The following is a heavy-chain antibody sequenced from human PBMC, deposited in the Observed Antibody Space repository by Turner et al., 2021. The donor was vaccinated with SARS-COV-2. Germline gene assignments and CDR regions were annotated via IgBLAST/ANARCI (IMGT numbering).Heavy chain of an antibody. J-gene: IGHJ4*02. Sequence: EVQLVESGGGMVKPGWSLRPSCAASGFTFSSYNMNWVRQAPGKGLEWVSSISSSRSYIYYADSVKGRFTISRDNAKNSLYLQMNSLRAKDTAVYYCARDISAYYYDSSGYPDWGQGTLVTVSS. CDR2: ISSSRSYI. CDR1: GFTFSSYN. D-gene: IGHD3-22*01. CDR3: ARDISAYYYDSSGYPD. V-gene: IGHV3-21*01.